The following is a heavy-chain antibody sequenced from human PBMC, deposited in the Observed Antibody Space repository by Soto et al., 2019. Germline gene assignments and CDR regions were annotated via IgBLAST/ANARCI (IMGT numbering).Heavy chain of an antibody. J-gene: IGHJ4*02. CDR3: AKSGGTYYGPNYFDH. V-gene: IGHV3-23*01. CDR1: GFTFTTYA. D-gene: IGHD1-26*01. CDR2: ISGTGGTT. Sequence: GGSLRLSCAASGFTFTTYAISWVRQAPGKGLEWVSAISGTGGTTYYTDSVKGRFTISRDNSKNTLFLHMNSLRAEDSAVYYCAKSGGTYYGPNYFDHWGQGTLVTVSS.